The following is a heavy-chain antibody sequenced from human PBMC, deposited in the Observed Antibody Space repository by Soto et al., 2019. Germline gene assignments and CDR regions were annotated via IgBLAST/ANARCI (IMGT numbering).Heavy chain of an antibody. CDR1: GFTFSSYG. V-gene: IGHV3-30*18. D-gene: IGHD3-22*01. J-gene: IGHJ4*02. Sequence: PGGSLRLSCAASGFTFSSYGMHWVRQAPGKGLEWVAVISYDGSNKYYADSVKGRFTISRDNSKNTLYLQMNSLRAEDTAVYYCAKDPSPLLFTMIVSNYWGQGTLVTVS. CDR2: ISYDGSNK. CDR3: AKDPSPLLFTMIVSNY.